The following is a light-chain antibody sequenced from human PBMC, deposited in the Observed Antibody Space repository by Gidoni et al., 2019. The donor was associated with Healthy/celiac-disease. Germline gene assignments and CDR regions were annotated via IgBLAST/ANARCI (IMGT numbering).Light chain of an antibody. CDR1: QSVSSN. V-gene: IGKV3-15*01. CDR2: GAS. Sequence: EIVMTQSPATMSVSPGERATLYCRASQSVSSNLAWYQQKPGQAPRLRIYGASSWSGTEFSLSISSLQSEEFGVYYCQQYSNWPKWTFGQGTKVEIK. CDR3: QQYSNWPKWT. J-gene: IGKJ1*01.